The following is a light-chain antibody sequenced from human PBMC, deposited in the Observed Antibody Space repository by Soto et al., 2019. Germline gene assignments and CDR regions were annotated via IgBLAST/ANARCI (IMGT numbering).Light chain of an antibody. Sequence: QSALTQPASVSGSPGQSITISCTGTSSDVGGYNYVSWYQQHPGKAPKLMIYQVSNRPSGVSNRFSGSKSGNTAALTISGLQAEEEADDYCSSYTGGSSPAVFGGGTKLTVL. CDR1: SSDVGGYNY. J-gene: IGLJ2*01. V-gene: IGLV2-14*01. CDR2: QVS. CDR3: SSYTGGSSPAV.